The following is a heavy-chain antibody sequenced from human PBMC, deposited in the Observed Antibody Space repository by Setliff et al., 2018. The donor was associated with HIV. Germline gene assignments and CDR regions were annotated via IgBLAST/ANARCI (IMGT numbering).Heavy chain of an antibody. CDR2: IYTSGST. D-gene: IGHD3-10*01. CDR3: ARDRRGYYYGSGSCYMDV. V-gene: IGHV4-4*08. J-gene: IGHJ6*03. Sequence: PSETLSLTCTVSGGSISSYYWSWIRQPPGEGLEWIGSIYTSGSTNYNPSLKSRLTISLDTKNQFSLKLSSVTAADTAVYYCARDRRGYYYGSGSCYMDVWGTGTKVTVSS. CDR1: GGSISSYY.